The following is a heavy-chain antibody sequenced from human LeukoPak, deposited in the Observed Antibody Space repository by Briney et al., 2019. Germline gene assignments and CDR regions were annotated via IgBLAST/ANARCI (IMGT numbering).Heavy chain of an antibody. Sequence: SETLSLTCAVYGGSFSGYYWSWIRQPPGKGLEWIGEINHSGSTNYNPSLKSRVTISVDTSKNQFTLKLSSVTAADTAVYYRARGRDILTGYYKHEYFQHWGQGTLVTVSS. D-gene: IGHD3-9*01. CDR1: GGSFSGYY. CDR2: INHSGST. J-gene: IGHJ1*01. V-gene: IGHV4-34*01. CDR3: ARGRDILTGYYKHEYFQH.